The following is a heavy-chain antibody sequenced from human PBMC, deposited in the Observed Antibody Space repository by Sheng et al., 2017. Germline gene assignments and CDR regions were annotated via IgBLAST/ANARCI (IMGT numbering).Heavy chain of an antibody. D-gene: IGHD2-21*01. Sequence: EVQLVESGGGLVQPGRSLRLSCAASGFTFDDYAMHWVRQAPGKGLEWVSGISWNSGSIGYADSVKGRFTISRDNAKNSLYLQMNSLRAEDMALYYCAKDRSNGFYFFDYWGQGTLVTVSS. CDR1: GFTFDDYA. V-gene: IGHV3-9*03. CDR2: ISWNSGSI. CDR3: AKDRSNGFYFFDY. J-gene: IGHJ4*02.